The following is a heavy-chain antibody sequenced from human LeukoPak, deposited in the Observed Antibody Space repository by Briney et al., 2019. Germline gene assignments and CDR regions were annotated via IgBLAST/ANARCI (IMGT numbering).Heavy chain of an antibody. CDR1: GFTFSSYW. J-gene: IGHJ4*02. CDR2: IKQDGSEK. D-gene: IGHD5-24*01. V-gene: IGHV3-7*01. Sequence: PGGPLRLSCAASGFTFSSYWMSWVRQAPGKGLEWVANIKQDGSEKYYVDSVKGRFTISRDNAKNSLYLQMNSLRAEDTAVYYCASISSSRDGYKGIDYWGQGTLVTVSS. CDR3: ASISSSRDGYKGIDY.